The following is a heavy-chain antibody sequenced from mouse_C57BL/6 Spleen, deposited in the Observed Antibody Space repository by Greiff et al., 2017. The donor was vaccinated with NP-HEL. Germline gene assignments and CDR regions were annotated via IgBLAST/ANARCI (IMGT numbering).Heavy chain of an antibody. D-gene: IGHD1-1*01. J-gene: IGHJ2*01. CDR1: GYTFTSYW. CDR3: ARLRYQSGFDY. Sequence: QVQLQQPGAELVKPGASVKLSCKASGYTFTSYWMQWVKQRPGQGLEWIGEIDPSDSYTNYNQKFKGKATLTVDTSSSTAYMQLSSLTSEDSAVYYCARLRYQSGFDYWGQGTTLTVSS. V-gene: IGHV1-50*01. CDR2: IDPSDSYT.